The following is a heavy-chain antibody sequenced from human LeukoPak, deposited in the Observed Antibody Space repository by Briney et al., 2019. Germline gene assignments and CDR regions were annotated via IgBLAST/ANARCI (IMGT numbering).Heavy chain of an antibody. CDR1: GFTFSSYS. V-gene: IGHV3-21*01. D-gene: IGHD1-26*01. Sequence: PGGSLRLSCAASGFTFSSYSMNWVRQAPGKGLEWVSSISSSSSYIYYADSVKGRFTISRDNAKISLYLQMNSLRAEDTAVYYCARVSVGATTYWGQGTLVTVSS. J-gene: IGHJ4*02. CDR3: ARVSVGATTY. CDR2: ISSSSSYI.